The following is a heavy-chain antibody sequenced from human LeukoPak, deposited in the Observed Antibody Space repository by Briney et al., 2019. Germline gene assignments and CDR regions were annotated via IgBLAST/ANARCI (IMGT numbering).Heavy chain of an antibody. Sequence: SVKVSCKASGGTFSSYAISWVRQAPGQGLEWMGGIIPIFGTANYAQKFQGRVTITAGESTSTAYMELSSLRSEDTAVYYCARDAPCTNGVCYFDYWGQGTLVTVSS. V-gene: IGHV1-69*13. CDR1: GGTFSSYA. CDR3: ARDAPCTNGVCYFDY. J-gene: IGHJ4*02. D-gene: IGHD2-8*01. CDR2: IIPIFGTA.